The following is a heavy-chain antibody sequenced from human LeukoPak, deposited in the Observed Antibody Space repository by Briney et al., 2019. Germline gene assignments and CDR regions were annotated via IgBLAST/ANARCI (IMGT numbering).Heavy chain of an antibody. D-gene: IGHD1-26*01. Sequence: SETLSLTCTVSGGSISSYYWSWIRQPPGKGLEWIGYIYYSGSTNYNPSLKSRVTISVDTSKNQFSLKLSSVTAADTAVYYCARYSGSPDAFDIWGQGTMVTVSS. CDR2: IYYSGST. J-gene: IGHJ3*02. CDR1: GGSISSYY. V-gene: IGHV4-59*01. CDR3: ARYSGSPDAFDI.